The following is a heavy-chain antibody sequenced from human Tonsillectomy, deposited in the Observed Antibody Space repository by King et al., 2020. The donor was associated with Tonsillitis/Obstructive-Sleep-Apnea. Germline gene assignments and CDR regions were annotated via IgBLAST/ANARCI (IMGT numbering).Heavy chain of an antibody. CDR2: IFSNDEK. V-gene: IGHV2-26*01. Sequence: VTLKESGPVLVKPTETLTLTCTVSGFSLSNARMGVSWIRQPPGKALEWLAHIFSNDEKSYSTSLNSRLTISKDTSKSQVVLTMTNMDPVDTATYYCAGEVEMATMGVVAFDYWGQGTLVTVSS. CDR1: GFSLSNARMG. J-gene: IGHJ4*02. D-gene: IGHD5-24*01. CDR3: AGEVEMATMGVVAFDY.